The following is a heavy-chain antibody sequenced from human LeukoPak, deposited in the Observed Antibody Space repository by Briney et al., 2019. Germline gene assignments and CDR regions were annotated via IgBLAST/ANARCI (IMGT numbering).Heavy chain of an antibody. V-gene: IGHV4-59*11. J-gene: IGHJ5*02. CDR1: GGSLSSHY. Sequence: PETLSLTSTVSGGSLSSHYCGCIRQRPGERLEWIGYIYYSGSTNYNPSLKSRVTISVDTSKNQFSLKLSSVTAADTVVYYCARGIAAKFDPWGQGTLVTVSS. D-gene: IGHD6-6*01. CDR2: IYYSGST. CDR3: ARGIAAKFDP.